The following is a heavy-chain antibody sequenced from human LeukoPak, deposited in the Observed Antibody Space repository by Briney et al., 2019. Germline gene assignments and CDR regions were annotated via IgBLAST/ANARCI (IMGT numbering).Heavy chain of an antibody. D-gene: IGHD3-10*01. V-gene: IGHV4-61*01. Sequence: SETLSLTCTVSARSVSSGTYYWSCIRQPPGEGLEWIGYIYYSGSTNYNPSLKSRVTISVDTSKNQFSLKLSSVTAADTAVYYCARVEWFGELSPFDIWGQGTMVTVSS. CDR1: ARSVSSGTYY. CDR2: IYYSGST. J-gene: IGHJ3*02. CDR3: ARVEWFGELSPFDI.